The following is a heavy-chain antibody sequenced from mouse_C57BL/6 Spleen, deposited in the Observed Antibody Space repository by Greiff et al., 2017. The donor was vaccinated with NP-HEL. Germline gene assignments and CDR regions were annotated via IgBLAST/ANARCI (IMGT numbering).Heavy chain of an antibody. J-gene: IGHJ1*03. Sequence: VQLKQSGAELVRPGASVKLSCTASGFNITDYYMHWVKQRPEQGLEWIGRIDPEDGDTEYAPKFQGKATMTADTSSNTAYLQLSSLTSEDTAVYYCTTSYGSSHWYFDVWGTGTTVTVSS. V-gene: IGHV14-1*01. CDR3: TTSYGSSHWYFDV. CDR2: IDPEDGDT. D-gene: IGHD1-1*01. CDR1: GFNITDYY.